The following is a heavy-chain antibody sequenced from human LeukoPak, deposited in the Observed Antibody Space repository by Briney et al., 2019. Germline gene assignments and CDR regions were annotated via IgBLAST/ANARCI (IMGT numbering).Heavy chain of an antibody. CDR2: IRQDGSDK. D-gene: IGHD5-12*01. CDR1: GFTFSSYW. Sequence: GGSLRLSCAASGFTFSSYWMSWVRQTPGKGLEWVANIRQDGSDKYYVDSVKGRFTISRDNAKNSPYLQMNSLRVEDTAVYHCARYSYDNYGYFDYWGQGTLVTVSS. CDR3: ARYSYDNYGYFDY. V-gene: IGHV3-7*01. J-gene: IGHJ4*02.